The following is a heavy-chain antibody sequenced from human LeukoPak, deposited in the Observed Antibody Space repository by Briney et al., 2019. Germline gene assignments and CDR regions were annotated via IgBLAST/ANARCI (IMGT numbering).Heavy chain of an antibody. CDR2: FDPEDGET. CDR3: ATESHYYDSSGPTPSWFDP. CDR1: GYTLTELS. Sequence: ASVKVSCRVSGYTLTELSMHWVRLAPGKGLEWMGGFDPEDGETIYAQKFQGRVTMTEDTSTDTAYMELSSLRSEDTAVYYCATESHYYDSSGPTPSWFDPWGQGTLVTVSS. J-gene: IGHJ5*02. D-gene: IGHD3-22*01. V-gene: IGHV1-24*01.